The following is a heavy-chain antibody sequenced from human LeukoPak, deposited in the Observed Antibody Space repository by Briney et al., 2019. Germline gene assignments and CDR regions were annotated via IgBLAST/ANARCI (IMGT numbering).Heavy chain of an antibody. CDR3: ASPQYDFWSGYYYYGMDV. CDR1: GFTFSSYA. Sequence: GGSLRLSCAASGFTFSSYAMHWVRRAPGKGLEWVAVISYDGSNKYYADSVKGRFTISRDNSKNTLYLQMNSLRAEDTAVYYRASPQYDFWSGYYYYGMDVWGQGTTVTVSS. D-gene: IGHD3-3*01. CDR2: ISYDGSNK. J-gene: IGHJ6*02. V-gene: IGHV3-30-3*01.